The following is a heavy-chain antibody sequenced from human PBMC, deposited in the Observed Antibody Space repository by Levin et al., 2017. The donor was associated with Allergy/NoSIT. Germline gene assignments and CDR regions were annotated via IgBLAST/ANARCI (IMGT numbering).Heavy chain of an antibody. J-gene: IGHJ4*02. CDR1: GGSISSYY. D-gene: IGHD6-19*01. V-gene: IGHV4-59*01. CDR2: IYYSGST. CDR3: AREQWLAGFDY. Sequence: KTGGSLRLSCTVSGGSISSYYWSWIRQPPGKGLEWIGYIYYSGSTNYNPSLKSRVTISVDTSKNQFSLKLSSVTAADTAVYYCAREQWLAGFDYWGQGTLVTVSS.